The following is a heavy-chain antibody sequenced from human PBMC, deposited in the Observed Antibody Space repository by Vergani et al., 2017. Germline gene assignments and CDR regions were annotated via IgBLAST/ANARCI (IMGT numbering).Heavy chain of an antibody. Sequence: EVQLLESGGGLVQPGGSLRLSCAASGFTFSSYAMSWVRQAPGKGLEWVSAISGSGGSTYYADSVKGRFTISRDNSKNTLYLQMNNLRAEDTAVYYCAKHSGGKNYYDGSGYYYFDYWGQGTLVTVSS. CDR3: AKHSGGKNYYDGSGYYYFDY. D-gene: IGHD3-22*01. CDR1: GFTFSSYA. V-gene: IGHV3-23*01. CDR2: ISGSGGST. J-gene: IGHJ4*02.